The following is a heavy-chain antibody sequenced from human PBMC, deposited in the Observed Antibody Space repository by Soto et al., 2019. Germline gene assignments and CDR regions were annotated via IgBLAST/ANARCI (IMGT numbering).Heavy chain of an antibody. V-gene: IGHV3-48*01. CDR2: ISSSSSTI. Sequence: PGGSMRLSCAASGFTFSSYSMNWVRQAPGKGLEWVSYISSSSSTIYYADSVKGRFTISRDNAKNSLYLEMNSLRAEDTAVYYCARVGTVLDYWGQGTLVTVSS. CDR1: GFTFSSYS. D-gene: IGHD4-17*01. J-gene: IGHJ4*02. CDR3: ARVGTVLDY.